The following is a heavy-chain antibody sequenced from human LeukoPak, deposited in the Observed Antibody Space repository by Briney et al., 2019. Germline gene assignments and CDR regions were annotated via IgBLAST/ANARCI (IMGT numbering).Heavy chain of an antibody. CDR3: ARVGDGIMTTFTLAFDI. Sequence: GGSLRLSCAASGFTFSIYGMHWVRQAPGKGLEWVAFIRYDGSIKYYADSVKGRFTISRENSKNTLYLQMNSLRAEDTAVYYCARVGDGIMTTFTLAFDIWGQGTMVTVSS. V-gene: IGHV3-30*02. J-gene: IGHJ3*02. CDR2: IRYDGSIK. CDR1: GFTFSIYG. D-gene: IGHD3-16*01.